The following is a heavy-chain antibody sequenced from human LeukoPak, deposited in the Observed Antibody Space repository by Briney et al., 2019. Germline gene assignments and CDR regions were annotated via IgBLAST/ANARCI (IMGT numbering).Heavy chain of an antibody. D-gene: IGHD5-12*01. CDR3: ARADVAPNFDY. Sequence: GASVKVSCKASGYTFTGYYMHWMRQAPGQGLEWMGWINANSGGTNYAQKFQGRVTLTRDTSSTTAYMELSRLRSDDSAVYYCARADVAPNFDYWGQGTLVTVSS. J-gene: IGHJ4*02. CDR1: GYTFTGYY. V-gene: IGHV1-2*02. CDR2: INANSGGT.